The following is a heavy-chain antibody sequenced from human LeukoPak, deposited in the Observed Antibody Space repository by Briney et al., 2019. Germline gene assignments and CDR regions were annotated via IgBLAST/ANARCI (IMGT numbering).Heavy chain of an antibody. CDR1: GFTVSSNY. V-gene: IGHV3-53*01. CDR2: VYKDGKM. CDR3: ASRHCSGGDCYFAGADPFDH. J-gene: IGHJ4*02. D-gene: IGHD2-21*01. Sequence: PGGSLILSCVVSGFTVSSNYMSWVRQSPGQGLEWGSVVYKDGKMFYIDSVKGRFAISRDTSKNKVYLQMNNLRAEDTAVYYCASRHCSGGDCYFAGADPFDHWGQGTLVTVSS.